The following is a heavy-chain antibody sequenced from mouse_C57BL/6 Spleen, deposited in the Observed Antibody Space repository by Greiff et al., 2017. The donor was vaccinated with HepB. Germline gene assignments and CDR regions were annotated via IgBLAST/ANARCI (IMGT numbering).Heavy chain of an antibody. CDR1: GFSLTSYG. V-gene: IGHV2-5*01. D-gene: IGHD2-4*01. CDR3: AKNDYDDGGNYYAMDY. J-gene: IGHJ4*01. Sequence: QVQLQQSGPGLVQPSQSLSITCTVSGFSLTSYGVHWVRQSPGKGLAWLGVIWRGGSTDYNAAFMSRLSITKDNSKSQVFFKMNSLQADDTAIYYCAKNDYDDGGNYYAMDYWGQGTSVTVSS. CDR2: IWRGGST.